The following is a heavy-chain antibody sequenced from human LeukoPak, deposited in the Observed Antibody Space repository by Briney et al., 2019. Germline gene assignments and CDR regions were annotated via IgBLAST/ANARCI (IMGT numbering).Heavy chain of an antibody. J-gene: IGHJ2*01. CDR2: IYYSGST. V-gene: IGHV4-59*08. CDR3: ARRNGDSNWYFDL. D-gene: IGHD4-17*01. Sequence: SETLSLTCTVSGGSISSYYWSWIRQSPGKGLEWIGYIYYSGSTNYNPSLKSRLTMSVDTSKNQFSLKLSSVTAADTAVYYCARRNGDSNWYFDLWGRGTLVTVSS. CDR1: GGSISSYY.